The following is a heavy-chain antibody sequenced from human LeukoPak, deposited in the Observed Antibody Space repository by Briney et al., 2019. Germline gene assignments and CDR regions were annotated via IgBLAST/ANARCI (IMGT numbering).Heavy chain of an antibody. J-gene: IGHJ4*02. CDR2: ISSSGSMI. Sequence: PGGSLRLSCVASGFTFSNYDMNWISQAPGKGPEWVAYISSSGSMIYYADSVNGRFTISRDNPQSSLFLQMNRLKAEDATVYYCARDTSMAHVFDYWGQGTLVTVSS. CDR1: GFTFSNYD. CDR3: ARDTSMAHVFDY. D-gene: IGHD5-18*01. V-gene: IGHV3-48*03.